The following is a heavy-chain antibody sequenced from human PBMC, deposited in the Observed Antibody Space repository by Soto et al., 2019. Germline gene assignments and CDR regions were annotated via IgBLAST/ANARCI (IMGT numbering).Heavy chain of an antibody. CDR3: AKEMYSSGAYYFYFGMDV. CDR2: ISASGGST. D-gene: IGHD6-25*01. Sequence: EVQLLESGGGLVQPGGSLRLSCAASGFTFSKYAMSWVRQAPGKGLEWVSAISASGGSTYYADSVRGRFTISRDNSKNTLYLQMISLRAEDTAVYYCAKEMYSSGAYYFYFGMDVWGQATTVTVSS. J-gene: IGHJ6*02. V-gene: IGHV3-23*01. CDR1: GFTFSKYA.